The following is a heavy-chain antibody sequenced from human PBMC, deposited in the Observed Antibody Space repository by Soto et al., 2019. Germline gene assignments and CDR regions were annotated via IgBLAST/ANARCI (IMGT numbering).Heavy chain of an antibody. J-gene: IGHJ3*02. CDR3: APHVSCSGGSCPYDAFAI. D-gene: IGHD2-15*01. Sequence: EVQVLESGGGLVQPGGSLRLSCEGSGFTVSSHAMTWIRQAPGKGPEWVSTVTADGGTYYADSVKGRFAMSRDTSENTVDLQMNSLGAEDTSAYYCAPHVSCSGGSCPYDAFAIRGQGTMVTVSS. V-gene: IGHV3-23*01. CDR1: GFTVSSHA. CDR2: VTADGGT.